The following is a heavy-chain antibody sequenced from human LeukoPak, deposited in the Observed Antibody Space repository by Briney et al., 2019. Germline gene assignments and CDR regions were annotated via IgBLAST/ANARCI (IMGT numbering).Heavy chain of an antibody. Sequence: SVKVSCKASGGTFSSYAISWVRQAPGQGLEWMGRIIPILGIANYAQKFQGRVTITADKSTSTAYMELSSLRSEDTAVYYCARDRGIGAAAANYFDYWGQGTLVTVSS. D-gene: IGHD6-13*01. CDR1: GGTFSSYA. CDR2: IIPILGIA. V-gene: IGHV1-69*04. J-gene: IGHJ4*02. CDR3: ARDRGIGAAAANYFDY.